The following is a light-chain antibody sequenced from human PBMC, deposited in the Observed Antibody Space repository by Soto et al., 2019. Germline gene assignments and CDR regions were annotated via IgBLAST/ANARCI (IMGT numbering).Light chain of an antibody. V-gene: IGKV3-15*01. CDR3: QQYNNWPPWT. CDR2: GAS. CDR1: QSVSSN. Sequence: EVVMTQSPATLSVSPGERATLSCRASQSVSSNLAWYQQKPGQAPMLLIYGASTRATGIPARFSGSGSGTEFTLTTSSLQSADFAVYYCQQYNNWPPWTFGQGTKVEIK. J-gene: IGKJ1*01.